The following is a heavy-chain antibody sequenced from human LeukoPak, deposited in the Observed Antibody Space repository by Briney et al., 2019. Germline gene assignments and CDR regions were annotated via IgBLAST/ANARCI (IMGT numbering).Heavy chain of an antibody. CDR2: INPSGGNT. J-gene: IGHJ4*02. Sequence: GASVKVSCKASGNTFTSYYMHWVRQAPGQGPEWMGIINPSGGNTSYAQKFQGRVTMTRDTSTSTVYMELSSLRSEDTAVYYCARASDSSGYYGGYYFDYWGQGTLVTVSS. CDR1: GNTFTSYY. V-gene: IGHV1-46*01. CDR3: ARASDSSGYYGGYYFDY. D-gene: IGHD3-22*01.